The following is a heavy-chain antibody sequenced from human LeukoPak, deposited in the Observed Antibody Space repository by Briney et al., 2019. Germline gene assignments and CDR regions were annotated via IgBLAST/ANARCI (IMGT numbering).Heavy chain of an antibody. Sequence: PGGSLRLSCAVSGFTFNSYSMNWVRQAPGKGLQWVAFIRYDGNDKFYADSVKGRFTISRDTSRNTLYLQMNSLRTDDTAVYYCAKDLMRDRWFGESWGQGTLVTVSS. D-gene: IGHD3-10*01. J-gene: IGHJ5*02. V-gene: IGHV3-30*02. CDR3: AKDLMRDRWFGES. CDR2: IRYDGNDK. CDR1: GFTFNSYS.